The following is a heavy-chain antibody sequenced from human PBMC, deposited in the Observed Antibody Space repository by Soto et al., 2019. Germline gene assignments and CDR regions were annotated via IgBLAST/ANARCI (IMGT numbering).Heavy chain of an antibody. CDR3: AYGSGPFDY. CDR2: ITLNGADT. CDR1: SFTFSSYA. J-gene: IGHJ4*02. D-gene: IGHD3-10*01. Sequence: GGSLRLSCVASSFTFSSYAMNWVRQAPGKRLEWVASITLNGADTYYADSVKGRFTISRDNSKNTLYLQMNSLRAEDTAVYYCAYGSGPFDYWGQGTLVTVSS. V-gene: IGHV3-23*01.